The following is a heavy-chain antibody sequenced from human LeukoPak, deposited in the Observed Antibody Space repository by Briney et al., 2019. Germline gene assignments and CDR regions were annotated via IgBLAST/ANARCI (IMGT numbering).Heavy chain of an antibody. J-gene: IGHJ4*02. V-gene: IGHV3-74*01. CDR1: GFTFSSYS. CDR3: ARDGVATIPLEY. CDR2: IHSDGTST. Sequence: TGGSLRLSCAASGFTFSSYSMNWVRQAPGKGLVWVSLIHSDGTSTSYADSVKGRFTISRDNAKNTLYLQMNSLRAEDTAVYYCARDGVATIPLEYWGQGTLVTVSS. D-gene: IGHD5-24*01.